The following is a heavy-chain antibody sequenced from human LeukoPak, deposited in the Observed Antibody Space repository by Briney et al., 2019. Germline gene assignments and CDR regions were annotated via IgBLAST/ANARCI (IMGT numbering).Heavy chain of an antibody. CDR1: GFTFDDYA. J-gene: IGHJ4*02. V-gene: IGHV3-9*01. CDR3: ARGYSSGLHFDY. D-gene: IGHD6-19*01. CDR2: ISWNSGSI. Sequence: GGSLRLSCAASGFTFDDYAMNWVRQAPGKGLEWVSGISWNSGSIGYADSVKGRFTISRDNARNSLYLQMNSLRAEDTAVYYCARGYSSGLHFDYWGQGTLVTVSS.